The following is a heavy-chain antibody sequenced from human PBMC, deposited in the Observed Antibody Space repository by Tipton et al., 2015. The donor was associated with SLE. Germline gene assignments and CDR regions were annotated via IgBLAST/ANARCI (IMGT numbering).Heavy chain of an antibody. J-gene: IGHJ5*02. D-gene: IGHD2-2*01. CDR1: GFTFSSYS. V-gene: IGHV3-21*01. CDR2: IGSSSSYI. Sequence: SLRLSCAASGFTFSSYSMNWVRQAPGKGLEWVSSIGSSSSYIYYADSVKGRFTISRDNAKNSLYLQMNSLRAEDTAVYYCARDRASGVVVPADMEGDWLEPWGRGTLVTVSS. CDR3: ARDRASGVVVPADMEGDWLEP.